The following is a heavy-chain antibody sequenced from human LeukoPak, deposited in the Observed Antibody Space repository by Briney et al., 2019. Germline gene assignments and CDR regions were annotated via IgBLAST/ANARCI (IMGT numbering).Heavy chain of an antibody. Sequence: SETLSLTCTVSGGSISSSSYYWGWIRQPPGKGLEWIGSIYHSGSTYYNPSLKSRVTISVDTSKNQFSLKLSSVTAADTAVYYCARGTDHYYGSGSYYNRWGQGTLVTVSS. J-gene: IGHJ4*02. CDR2: IYHSGST. V-gene: IGHV4-39*07. CDR1: GGSISSSSYY. D-gene: IGHD3-10*01. CDR3: ARGTDHYYGSGSYYNR.